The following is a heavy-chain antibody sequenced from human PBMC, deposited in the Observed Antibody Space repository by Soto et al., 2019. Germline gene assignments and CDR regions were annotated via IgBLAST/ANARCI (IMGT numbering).Heavy chain of an antibody. J-gene: IGHJ1*01. Sequence: SETLSLTCTVSGGSIDSGDHYWSWILHPPGKGLEWIGYVYYSGTTNYNPFLKSRVTLSLDKSKNQFSLKMNSVTAADTAVYYCARDVNAPPNYCEHWGKGNLVSVSS. CDR2: VYYSGTT. D-gene: IGHD7-27*01. V-gene: IGHV4-61*08. CDR3: ARDVNAPPNYCEH. CDR1: GGSIDSGDHY.